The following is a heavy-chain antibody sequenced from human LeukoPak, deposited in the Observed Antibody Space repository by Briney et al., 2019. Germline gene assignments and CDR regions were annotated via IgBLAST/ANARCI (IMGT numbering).Heavy chain of an antibody. CDR1: GGSFSGYY. D-gene: IGHD6-13*01. CDR3: ARGAAASDSFSTRVRRVQWFDP. CDR2: INHSGSI. Sequence: PSETLSLTCAVNGGSFSGYYWTWIRQSPEMGLEWIGEINHSGSISYNPSLKSRLTLSIDASSNQFSLTLTSVTAADTATYFCARGAAASDSFSTRVRRVQWFDPWGQGTLVTVSS. V-gene: IGHV4-34*01. J-gene: IGHJ5*02.